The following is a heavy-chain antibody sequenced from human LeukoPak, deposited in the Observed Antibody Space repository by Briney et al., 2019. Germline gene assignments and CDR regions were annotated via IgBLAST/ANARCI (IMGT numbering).Heavy chain of an antibody. CDR1: GFTFSSYA. CDR2: ISYDGSNK. D-gene: IGHD1-1*01. V-gene: IGHV3-30*04. CDR3: ARDSWNDVGYNWFDP. J-gene: IGHJ5*02. Sequence: GGSLRLSCAASGFTFSSYAMHWVRQAPGKGLEWVAVISYDGSNKYYADSVKGRFTISRDNSKNTLYLQMNSLRAEDTGVYYCARDSWNDVGYNWFDPWGQGTLVTVSS.